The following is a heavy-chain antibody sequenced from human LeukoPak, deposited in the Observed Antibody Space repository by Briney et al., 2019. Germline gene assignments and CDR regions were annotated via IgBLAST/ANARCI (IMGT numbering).Heavy chain of an antibody. CDR1: GYTFTSDY. CDR3: ARDTITIFGVVIHSTGWFDP. V-gene: IGHV1-46*01. D-gene: IGHD3-3*01. CDR2: INPSGGST. J-gene: IGHJ5*02. Sequence: SVKVSLKASGYTFTSDYMHWVRQAPGKGLEWMGIINPSGGSTSYAQKFQGRVTMTRDMSTSTVYMELSSLRSEDTAVYYCARDTITIFGVVIHSTGWFDPWGQGTLVTVSS.